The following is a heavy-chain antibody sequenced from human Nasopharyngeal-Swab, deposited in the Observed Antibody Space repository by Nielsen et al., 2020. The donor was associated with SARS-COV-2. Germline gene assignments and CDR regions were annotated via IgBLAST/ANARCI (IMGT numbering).Heavy chain of an antibody. Sequence: ASVKVSCKASGYTFTNHFMHWVRQAPGQGLEWMGMINPSGGSTGYAQNFQGRVTVTRDTSTSTVYMELSSLSSEDTAVYYCARSWVPSHYYDSPYFDYWGQGTLVTVSS. CDR1: GYTFTNHF. D-gene: IGHD3-22*01. CDR2: INPSGGST. J-gene: IGHJ4*02. V-gene: IGHV1-46*01. CDR3: ARSWVPSHYYDSPYFDY.